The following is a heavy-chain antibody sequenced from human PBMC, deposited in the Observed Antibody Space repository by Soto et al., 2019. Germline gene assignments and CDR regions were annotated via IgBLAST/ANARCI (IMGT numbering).Heavy chain of an antibody. CDR3: ARGSFGAASFRAYMDV. CDR1: GFTFNSYD. V-gene: IGHV3-13*05. Sequence: EVQLVESGGDLVQPGGSLRLSCAASGFTFNSYDMHWVRQAAGKGLEWVSAIGSDGDPYYSDSAKCRLTIFRENAKNALFLQMNSRRAGDTAVYYCARGSFGAASFRAYMDVWGGGTTVPVSS. CDR2: IGSDGDP. J-gene: IGHJ6*03. D-gene: IGHD3-10*01.